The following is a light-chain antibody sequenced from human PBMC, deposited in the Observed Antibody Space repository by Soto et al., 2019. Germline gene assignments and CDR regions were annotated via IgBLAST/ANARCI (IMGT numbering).Light chain of an antibody. Sequence: EIVMTQSPATLSVSPGERATLSCRASQSVSSNLAWYQQKPGQAPRLLIYGASTRATGIPARFSGSGSGTEFTLTISSLQSEDLAIYYCQQYTNWRTFGQGTRVEIK. CDR1: QSVSSN. CDR2: GAS. V-gene: IGKV3-15*01. J-gene: IGKJ1*01. CDR3: QQYTNWRT.